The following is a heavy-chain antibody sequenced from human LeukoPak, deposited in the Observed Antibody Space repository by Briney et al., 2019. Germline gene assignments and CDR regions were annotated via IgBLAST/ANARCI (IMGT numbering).Heavy chain of an antibody. V-gene: IGHV3-7*01. D-gene: IGHD6-13*01. CDR3: ARDIEAAGLFLDY. CDR1: GFTFSSYW. J-gene: IGHJ4*02. Sequence: QPGGSLRLSCAASGFTFSSYWMTWVRQAPGKGLEWVANVKYDGSEKDYMDSVKGRFTISRDNAKNSLYLQMNSLRAEDTAVYYCARDIEAAGLFLDYWGQGTLVTVSS. CDR2: VKYDGSEK.